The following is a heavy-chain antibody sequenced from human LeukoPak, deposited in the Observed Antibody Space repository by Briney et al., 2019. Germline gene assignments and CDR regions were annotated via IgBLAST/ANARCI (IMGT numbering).Heavy chain of an antibody. CDR3: ARVILTGYYYDS. D-gene: IGHD3-9*01. Sequence: GGSLRLSCAASGFTFSTYALHWVRQAPGKGLEFASGVNSNGGNTYYANSAKGRFTISRDNSKNTLYLQMGSLRPEDMAVYHCARVILTGYYYDSWGQGTLVTVSS. CDR2: VNSNGGNT. V-gene: IGHV3-64*01. CDR1: GFTFSTYA. J-gene: IGHJ4*02.